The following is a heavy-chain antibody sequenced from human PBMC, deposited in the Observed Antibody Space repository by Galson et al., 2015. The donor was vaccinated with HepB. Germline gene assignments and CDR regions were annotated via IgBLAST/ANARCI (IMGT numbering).Heavy chain of an antibody. V-gene: IGHV3-21*01. Sequence: SLRLSCAASGFTFSSYSMNWVRQAPGKGLEWVSPISSSSSYIYYADSVKGRFTISRDNAKNSLYLQMNSLRAEDTAVYYCARGAGADRDYWGQGTLVTVSS. D-gene: IGHD1-26*01. J-gene: IGHJ4*02. CDR2: ISSSSSYI. CDR1: GFTFSSYS. CDR3: ARGAGADRDY.